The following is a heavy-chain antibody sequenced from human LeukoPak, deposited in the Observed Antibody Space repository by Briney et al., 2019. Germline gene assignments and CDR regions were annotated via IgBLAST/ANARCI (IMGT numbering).Heavy chain of an antibody. Sequence: GASVKVSCKVSGYTLTELSMHWVRQAPGKGLEWMGGFDPEDGETIYAQKFQGRVTMTEDTSTDTAYMELRSLRSDDTAVYYCAREYQLLDPSDYWGQGTLVTVSS. CDR3: AREYQLLDPSDY. CDR1: GYTLTELS. J-gene: IGHJ4*02. V-gene: IGHV1-24*01. D-gene: IGHD2-2*01. CDR2: FDPEDGET.